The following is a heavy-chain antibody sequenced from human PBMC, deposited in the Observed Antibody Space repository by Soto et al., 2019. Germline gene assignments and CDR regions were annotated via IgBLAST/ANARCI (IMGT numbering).Heavy chain of an antibody. CDR1: GGSFSGYY. J-gene: IGHJ3*02. CDR2: INHSGST. CDR3: ARGRRGWRWLQFAFDI. D-gene: IGHD2-21*01. Sequence: SETLSLTCAVYGGSFSGYYWSWIRQPPGKGLEWIGEINHSGSTNYNPSLKSRVTISVDTSKNQFSLKLSSVTAADTAVYYCARGRRGWRWLQFAFDIWGQGTMVTVSS. V-gene: IGHV4-34*01.